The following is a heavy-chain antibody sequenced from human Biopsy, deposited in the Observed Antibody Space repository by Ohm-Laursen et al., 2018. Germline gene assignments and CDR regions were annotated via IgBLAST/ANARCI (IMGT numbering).Heavy chain of an antibody. J-gene: IGHJ5*02. CDR1: GGTYSGYY. CDR3: ARFIVPSLHCSNGVCPIRWFDP. CDR2: VHYDGRA. D-gene: IGHD2-2*01. Sequence: GTLSLTCAVYGGTYSGYYWSWIRQPPGKGLEWIGEVHYDGRANYNPSLKSRVTISGDMSKKHFSLKLSGVTAADTAVYYCARFIVPSLHCSNGVCPIRWFDPWGQGTLVTVFS. V-gene: IGHV4-34*01.